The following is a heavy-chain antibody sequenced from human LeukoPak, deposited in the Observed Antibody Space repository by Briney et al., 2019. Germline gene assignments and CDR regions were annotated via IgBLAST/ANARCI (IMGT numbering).Heavy chain of an antibody. CDR2: IIPIFGTA. CDR3: ARQNLGRGYSHGDDY. D-gene: IGHD5-18*01. Sequence: SVKVSCKASGGTFSSYAISWVRQAPGQGLEWMGGIIPIFGTANYAQKFQGRVTITADKSTSTAYMELSSLRSEDTAVYYCARQNLGRGYSHGDDYWGQGTLVTVSS. CDR1: GGTFSSYA. J-gene: IGHJ4*02. V-gene: IGHV1-69*06.